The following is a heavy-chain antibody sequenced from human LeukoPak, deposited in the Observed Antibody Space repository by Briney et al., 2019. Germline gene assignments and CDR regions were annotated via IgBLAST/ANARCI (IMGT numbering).Heavy chain of an antibody. D-gene: IGHD2-15*01. Sequence: PGRSLRLSCAGSGFTFDEHAMHWVRQAPGKGLEWVSGISWNSGSIAYADSVKGRFTISRDNAKNLLFLQMSSLRAADTALYYCVKGHCSSSSCSPNYYYYMDVWGTGTTVTVSS. J-gene: IGHJ6*03. V-gene: IGHV3-9*01. CDR3: VKGHCSSSSCSPNYYYYMDV. CDR1: GFTFDEHA. CDR2: ISWNSGSI.